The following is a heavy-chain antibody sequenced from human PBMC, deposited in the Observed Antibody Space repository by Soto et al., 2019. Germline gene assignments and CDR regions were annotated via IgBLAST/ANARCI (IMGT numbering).Heavy chain of an antibody. V-gene: IGHV3-23*01. CDR2: ISGSGGST. CDR1: GFTFSNYA. Sequence: EVQLLESGGGLVQPGESLRLSCAASGFTFSNYAVTWVRQAPGKGLEWVSTISGSGGSTYYADSVKGRFTISRDNSKTTLYLQMNSLRDEDTAVYYCAKDQGSSWYEIDYWGQGTLVTVSS. D-gene: IGHD6-13*01. J-gene: IGHJ4*02. CDR3: AKDQGSSWYEIDY.